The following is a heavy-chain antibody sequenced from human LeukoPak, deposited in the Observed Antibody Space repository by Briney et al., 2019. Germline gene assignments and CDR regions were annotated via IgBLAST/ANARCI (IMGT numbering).Heavy chain of an antibody. CDR3: AGGTQLNWFDP. V-gene: IGHV4-30-4*01. CDR1: GGSISSGDYY. CDR2: IYYSGST. J-gene: IGHJ5*02. Sequence: SETLSLTCTVSGGSISSGDYYWSWIRQPPGKGLEWIGYIYYSGSTYYNPSLKSRVTISADTSKNQFSLKLSSVTAADTAVYYCAGGTQLNWFDPWGQGTLVTVSS. D-gene: IGHD5-18*01.